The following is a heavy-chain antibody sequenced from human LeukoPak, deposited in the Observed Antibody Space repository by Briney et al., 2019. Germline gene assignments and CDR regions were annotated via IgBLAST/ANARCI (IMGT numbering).Heavy chain of an antibody. CDR1: GGSISSYY. CDR2: IYYSGST. Sequence: LETLSLTCTVSGGSISSYYWSWIRQPPGKGLEWIGYIYYSGSTNYNPSLKSRVTISVDTSKNQFSLKLSSVTAADTAVYYCARHYGSGKYYFDYWGQGTLVTVSS. CDR3: ARHYGSGKYYFDY. V-gene: IGHV4-59*08. J-gene: IGHJ4*02. D-gene: IGHD3-10*01.